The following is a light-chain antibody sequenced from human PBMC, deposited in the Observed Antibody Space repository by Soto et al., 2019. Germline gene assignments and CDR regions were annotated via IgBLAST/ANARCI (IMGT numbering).Light chain of an antibody. V-gene: IGLV1-40*01. CDR1: SSNIGAGYA. Sequence: QSVLTQPPSVSGAPGQRVTISCMGGSSNIGAGYAVHWYQQLPGTVPKRLIYRNNYRPSGVPDRFSGSRSATSASLTITGLQAEDEADCYCQSYDRSLSGSFFGNGAKVPVL. CDR3: QSYDRSLSGSF. J-gene: IGLJ1*01. CDR2: RNN.